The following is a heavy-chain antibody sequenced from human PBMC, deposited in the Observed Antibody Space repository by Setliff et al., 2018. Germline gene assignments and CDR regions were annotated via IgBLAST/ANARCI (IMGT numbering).Heavy chain of an antibody. CDR1: DGSISTYY. CDR2: IYTSGST. V-gene: IGHV4-4*07. CDR3: ASAAAGYCSGRSCYAKLYFDY. Sequence: SETLSLTCTVSDGSISTYYWSWIRQPAGKGLEWIGHIYTSGSTNYNPSLKSRVTISVDTSKNQFSLKLSSVTAADTAVYYCASAAAGYCSGRSCYAKLYFDYWGQGTLVTVSS. J-gene: IGHJ4*02. D-gene: IGHD2-15*01.